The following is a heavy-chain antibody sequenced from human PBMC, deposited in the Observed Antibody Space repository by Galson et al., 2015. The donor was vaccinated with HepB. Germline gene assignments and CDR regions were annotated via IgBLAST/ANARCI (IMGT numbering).Heavy chain of an antibody. J-gene: IGHJ6*02. Sequence: SVKVSCKASGGTFSSYAISWVRQAPGQGLEWMGGIIPIFGTANYAQKFQGRVTITADESTSTAYMELSSLRSEDTAVYYCAGNYGAGYGMDVWGQGTTVTVSS. CDR2: IIPIFGTA. CDR3: AGNYGAGYGMDV. CDR1: GGTFSSYA. D-gene: IGHD4-11*01. V-gene: IGHV1-69*13.